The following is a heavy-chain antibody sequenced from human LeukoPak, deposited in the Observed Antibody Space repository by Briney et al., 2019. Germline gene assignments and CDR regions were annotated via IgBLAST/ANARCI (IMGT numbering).Heavy chain of an antibody. CDR3: ARDGRGYYDSSAYSLDY. D-gene: IGHD3-22*01. J-gene: IGHJ4*02. Sequence: PGGSLRLSCAASGFTFSTHSMNWVRQAPGKGLEWVSYISGGTSTTFYADSVKGRFTISRDNAQRSLYLQMNSLRDEDTAVYYCARDGRGYYDSSAYSLDYWGQGTLVTVSS. CDR2: ISGGTSTT. V-gene: IGHV3-48*02. CDR1: GFTFSTHS.